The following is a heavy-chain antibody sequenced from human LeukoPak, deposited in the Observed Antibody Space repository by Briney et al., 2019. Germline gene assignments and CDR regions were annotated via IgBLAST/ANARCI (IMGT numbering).Heavy chain of an antibody. D-gene: IGHD3-16*02. CDR2: ISGSGGST. Sequence: GGSLRLSCATSGFTFSSNWMSWVRQAPGKGLEWVSAISGSGGSTYYADSVKGRFTISRDNSKNTLYLQMNSLRAEDTAVYYCATQYDYVWGSYPNWGQGTLVTVSS. CDR3: ATQYDYVWGSYPN. CDR1: GFTFSSNW. V-gene: IGHV3-23*01. J-gene: IGHJ4*02.